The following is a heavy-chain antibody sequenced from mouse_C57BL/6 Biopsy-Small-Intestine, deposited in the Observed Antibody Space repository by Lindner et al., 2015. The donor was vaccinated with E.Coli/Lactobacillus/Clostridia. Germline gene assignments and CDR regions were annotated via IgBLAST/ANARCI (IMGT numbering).Heavy chain of an antibody. D-gene: IGHD1-1*01. CDR2: IYPGDGDT. J-gene: IGHJ1*03. Sequence: VQLQESGPELVKPGASVKISCKASGYEFSSSWMNWVKQRPGKGLEWIGRIYPGDGDTNYNGKFKGRATLTADKSSSTAYMQLCSLTSEDSAVYFCARTPNYYGRRYFDVWGTGTTVTVSS. V-gene: IGHV1-82*01. CDR1: GYEFSSSW. CDR3: ARTPNYYGRRYFDV.